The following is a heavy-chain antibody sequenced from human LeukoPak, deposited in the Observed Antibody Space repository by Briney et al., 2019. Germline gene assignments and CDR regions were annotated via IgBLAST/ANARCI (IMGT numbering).Heavy chain of an antibody. Sequence: SETLSLTCTVSGCSISSSSYYWGWIRQPPGKGLEWIGSIYYSGSTYYNPSLKSRVTISVDTSKNQFSLKLSSVTAADTAVYYCASDQRGGDFDYWGQGTLVTVSS. CDR1: GCSISSSSYY. CDR2: IYYSGST. V-gene: IGHV4-39*07. D-gene: IGHD3-16*01. CDR3: ASDQRGGDFDY. J-gene: IGHJ4*02.